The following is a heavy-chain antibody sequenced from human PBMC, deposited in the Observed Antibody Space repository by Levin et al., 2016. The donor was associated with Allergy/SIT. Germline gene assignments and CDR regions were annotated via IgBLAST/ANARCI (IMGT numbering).Heavy chain of an antibody. CDR1: GGSISSGGYY. Sequence: SETLSLTCTVSGGSISSGGYYWSWIRQHPGKGLEWIGYIYYSGSTYYNPSLKSRVTISVDTSKNQFSLKLSSVTAADTAVYYCARGRGLVRGVPYYYYGMDVWGQGTTVTVSS. J-gene: IGHJ6*02. D-gene: IGHD3-10*01. CDR3: ARGRGLVRGVPYYYYGMDV. V-gene: IGHV4-31*03. CDR2: IYYSGST.